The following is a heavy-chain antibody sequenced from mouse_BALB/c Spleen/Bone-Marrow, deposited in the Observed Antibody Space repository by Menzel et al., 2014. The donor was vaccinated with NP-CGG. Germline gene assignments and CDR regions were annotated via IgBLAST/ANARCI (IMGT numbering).Heavy chain of an antibody. CDR3: ATLTTVVDAMDY. CDR1: GFNIKDTY. V-gene: IGHV14-3*02. J-gene: IGHJ4*01. CDR2: IDPANGNT. Sequence: VQLQQSGAELVKPGASVKLSCTASGFNIKDTYVHWVKQRPEQGLEWIGRIDPANGNTKYDPKFQGKATITADTSSNTAYLQLSSLTSEDTAVYYCATLTTVVDAMDYWGQGTSVTVSS. D-gene: IGHD1-1*01.